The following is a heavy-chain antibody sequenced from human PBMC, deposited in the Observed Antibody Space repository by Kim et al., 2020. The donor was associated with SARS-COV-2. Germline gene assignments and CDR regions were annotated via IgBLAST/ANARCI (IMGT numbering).Heavy chain of an antibody. CDR3: AKVVIMDGYNYFYYYAMDV. V-gene: IGHV3-23*01. CDR2: ISGSAPNK. Sequence: GGSLRHSCVASGFTFDTYAMSWVRQAPGKGLEWVSVISGSAPNKFYADSVRGRFTISRDNSKNTLYLQMNSLRGEDTALYYCAKVVIMDGYNYFYYYAMDVWGQGTTVPVSS. J-gene: IGHJ6*02. CDR1: GFTFDTYA. D-gene: IGHD2-21*01.